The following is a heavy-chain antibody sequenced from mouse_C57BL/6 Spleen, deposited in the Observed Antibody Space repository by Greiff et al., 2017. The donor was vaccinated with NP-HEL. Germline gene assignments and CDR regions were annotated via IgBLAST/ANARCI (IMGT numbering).Heavy chain of an antibody. CDR1: GFNIKNTY. V-gene: IGHV14-3*01. D-gene: IGHD1-1*01. CDR3: ASSYGSSYWYFDV. J-gene: IGHJ1*03. Sequence: EVQLQESVAELVRPGASVKLSCTASGFNIKNTYMHWVKQRPEQGLEWIGRIDPANGNTKYAPKFQGKATITADTSSNTAYLQLSSLTSEDTAIYYCASSYGSSYWYFDVWGTGTTVTVSS. CDR2: IDPANGNT.